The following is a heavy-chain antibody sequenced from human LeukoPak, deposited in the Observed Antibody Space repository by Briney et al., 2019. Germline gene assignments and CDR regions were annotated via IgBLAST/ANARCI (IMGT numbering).Heavy chain of an antibody. D-gene: IGHD3-3*01. CDR2: ISYDGSNK. V-gene: IGHV3-30*03. CDR1: GFTFSNYG. CDR3: ARGGDDFWSGFSRFDY. J-gene: IGHJ4*02. Sequence: GGSLRLSCATSGFTFSNYGMHWVRQAPGKGLEWVAVISYDGSNKYYADSVKGRFTISRDNSKNTLFVQMNSLSAEDTAVYYCARGGDDFWSGFSRFDYWGQGTLVTVSS.